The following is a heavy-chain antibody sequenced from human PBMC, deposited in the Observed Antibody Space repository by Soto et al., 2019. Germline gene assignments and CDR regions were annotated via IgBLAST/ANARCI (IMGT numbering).Heavy chain of an antibody. CDR2: ISSSSSYI. CDR3: ARDGAVAQYYYGMDV. CDR1: GFTFSSYS. J-gene: IGHJ6*02. Sequence: SGGSLRLSCAASGFTFSSYSMNWVRQAPGKGLEWVSSISSSSSYIYYADSVKGRFTISRDNAKNSLYLQMNSLRAEDTAVYYCARDGAVAQYYYGMDVWGQGTTVTVSS. V-gene: IGHV3-21*01. D-gene: IGHD6-19*01.